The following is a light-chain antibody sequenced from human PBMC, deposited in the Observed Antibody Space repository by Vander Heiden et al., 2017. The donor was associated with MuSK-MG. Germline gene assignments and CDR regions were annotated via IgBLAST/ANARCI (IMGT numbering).Light chain of an antibody. CDR3: SSYAGRNNLV. Sequence: QSALTQPPSASWSPGQSVTISCTGTSSDVGGYKYVSWYQHHPGKAPSLMIFEVSKRPSGVPDRFSGSKSGNTASLTVSGLQDEDEDDYYCSSYAGRNNLVFGGGTRLTVL. CDR1: SSDVGGYKY. J-gene: IGLJ3*02. V-gene: IGLV2-8*01. CDR2: EVS.